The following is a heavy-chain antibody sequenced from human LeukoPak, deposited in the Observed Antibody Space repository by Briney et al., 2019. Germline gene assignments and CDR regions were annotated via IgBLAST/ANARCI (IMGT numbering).Heavy chain of an antibody. CDR2: INPNSGGT. D-gene: IGHD1-26*01. CDR1: GYTFTCYY. Sequence: ASVKVSCKASGYTFTCYYMHWVRQAPGQGLEWMGWINPNSGGTNYAQKFQGRVTMTRDTSISTAYMELSRLRSDDTAVYYCARDQAGARDNWFDPWGQGTLVTVSS. J-gene: IGHJ5*02. V-gene: IGHV1-2*02. CDR3: ARDQAGARDNWFDP.